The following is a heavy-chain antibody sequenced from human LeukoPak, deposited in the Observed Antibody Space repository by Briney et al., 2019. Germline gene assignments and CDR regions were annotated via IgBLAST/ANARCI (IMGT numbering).Heavy chain of an antibody. CDR2: INPNSGGT. V-gene: IGHV1-2*02. CDR1: GYTFTGYY. Sequence: GASVKVSCKASGYTFTGYYMHWVRQAPGQGLEWMGWINPNSGGTNYAQKFQGRVTMTRDTSISTAYMELSRLRSDDTAVYYCAMTKHDYYGSGSYYSLDPWGQGTLVTVSS. D-gene: IGHD3-10*01. CDR3: AMTKHDYYGSGSYYSLDP. J-gene: IGHJ5*02.